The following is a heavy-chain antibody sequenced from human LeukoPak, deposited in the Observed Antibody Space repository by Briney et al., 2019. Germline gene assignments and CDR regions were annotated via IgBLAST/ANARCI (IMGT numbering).Heavy chain of an antibody. CDR3: ARAAEQWLTNWFDP. D-gene: IGHD6-19*01. V-gene: IGHV1-2*02. CDR1: VYTFTGYY. CDR2: INPNSGGT. J-gene: IGHJ5*02. Sequence: ASVKVSCKASVYTFTGYYMHWVRQAPGQGLEWMGCINPNSGGTNYAQKFQGRLTMTRDTSISTAYMELSRLRSDDTAVYYCARAAEQWLTNWFDPWGQGTLVTVSS.